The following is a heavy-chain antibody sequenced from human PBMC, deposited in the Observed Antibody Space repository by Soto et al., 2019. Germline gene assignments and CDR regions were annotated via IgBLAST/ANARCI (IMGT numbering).Heavy chain of an antibody. Sequence: ASVEASCKASGYASTGYYMHWVRQSPLQGLEWMGCIKPNSGGTNYAQKFQGRVTRTRDTSISTAYMELRRLRSDDKAVYYCARDRLMFEGASSSSPENWFDPWGQGTLVTVSS. CDR2: IKPNSGGT. CDR1: GYASTGYY. D-gene: IGHD6-6*01. J-gene: IGHJ5*02. CDR3: ARDRLMFEGASSSSPENWFDP. V-gene: IGHV1-2*02.